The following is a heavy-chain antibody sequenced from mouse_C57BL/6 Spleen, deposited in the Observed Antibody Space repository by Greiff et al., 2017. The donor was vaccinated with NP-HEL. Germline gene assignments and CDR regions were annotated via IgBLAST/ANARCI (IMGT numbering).Heavy chain of an antibody. CDR2: ISDGGSYT. V-gene: IGHV5-4*01. Sequence: EVKLVESGGGLVKPGGSLKLSCAASGFTFSSYAMSWVSQTPEKRLEWVATISDGGSYTYYPDNVKGRCTISRDNAKNNLYLQMSHLKSEDTAMYYCARDRDYYPYWYFDVWGTGTTVTVSS. J-gene: IGHJ1*03. D-gene: IGHD1-1*01. CDR3: ARDRDYYPYWYFDV. CDR1: GFTFSSYA.